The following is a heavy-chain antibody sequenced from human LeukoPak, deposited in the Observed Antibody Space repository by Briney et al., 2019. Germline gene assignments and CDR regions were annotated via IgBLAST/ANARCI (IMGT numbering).Heavy chain of an antibody. D-gene: IGHD1-26*01. CDR1: GGTFSSYA. CDR3: ASYEWELLRGYFDY. V-gene: IGHV1-69*05. J-gene: IGHJ4*02. Sequence: GASVKVSCKASGGTFSSYAISWVRQAPGQGLEWMGRIIPIFGTANYAQKFQGRVTITTDESTSTAYMELSSLRSEDTAVYYCASYEWELLRGYFDYWGQGTLVTVFS. CDR2: IIPIFGTA.